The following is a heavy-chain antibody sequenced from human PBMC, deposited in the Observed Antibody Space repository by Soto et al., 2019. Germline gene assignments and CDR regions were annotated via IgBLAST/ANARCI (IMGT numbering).Heavy chain of an antibody. CDR1: GGTFSTYP. Sequence: QVQLLQSGAEVRMPGSSVKVSCKASGGTFSTYPINWVRQAPGQGLEWMGGIIPLFGTTNYAQKFKGRVTITADESTSTAYMELSSLRAEDAAVYYCARGATHGSSWYFWFDPWAREPWSPSPQ. J-gene: IGHJ5*02. V-gene: IGHV1-69*01. CDR3: ARGATHGSSWYFWFDP. CDR2: IIPLFGTT. D-gene: IGHD6-13*01.